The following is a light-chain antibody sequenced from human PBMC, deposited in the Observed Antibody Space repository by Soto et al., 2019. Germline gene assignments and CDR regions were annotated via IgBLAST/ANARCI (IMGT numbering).Light chain of an antibody. V-gene: IGLV2-14*01. J-gene: IGLJ1*01. CDR1: RSDVGGYNY. CDR2: QVT. Sequence: QSVLTQPPSASGSLGQSVTISCTGTRSDVGGYNYISWYQQLPGKAPKLMIYQVTIRPSGISNRFSGSKSGNTASLTISGLQAEDEADYYCTSFSSSTSLYVFGTGTKVTVL. CDR3: TSFSSSTSLYV.